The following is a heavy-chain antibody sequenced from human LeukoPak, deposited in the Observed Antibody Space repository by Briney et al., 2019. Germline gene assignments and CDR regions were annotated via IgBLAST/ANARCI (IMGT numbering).Heavy chain of an antibody. V-gene: IGHV4-34*01. CDR2: INHSGST. CDR1: GGSFSGYY. Sequence: SETLSLTCAVYGGSFSGYYWSWIRQPPGKGLEWIGEINHSGSTNYNPTLKSRVTISVDTSKNQFSLKLSSVTAADTAVYYCARGPRGSGSYYVRNYFDYWGQGTLVTVS. D-gene: IGHD1-26*01. J-gene: IGHJ4*02. CDR3: ARGPRGSGSYYVRNYFDY.